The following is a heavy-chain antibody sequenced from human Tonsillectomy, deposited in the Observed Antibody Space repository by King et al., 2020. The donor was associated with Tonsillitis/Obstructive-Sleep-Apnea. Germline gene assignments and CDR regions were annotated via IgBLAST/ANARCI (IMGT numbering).Heavy chain of an antibody. Sequence: VQLVESGGGLIQSGGSLRLSCAASGFTFSSFWINWVRQAPGKGLEWVANINQGGSEKYYVDSVKGRFTISRDNAKNSLYLEMNSLRGEDTAVYYCARCQWAAASGSWFDPWGQGTLVTVSS. J-gene: IGHJ5*02. CDR2: INQGGSEK. D-gene: IGHD6-13*01. CDR1: GFTFSSFW. V-gene: IGHV3-7*02. CDR3: ARCQWAAASGSWFDP.